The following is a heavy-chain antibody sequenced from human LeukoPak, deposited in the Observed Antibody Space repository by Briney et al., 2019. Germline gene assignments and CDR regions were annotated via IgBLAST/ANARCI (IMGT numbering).Heavy chain of an antibody. V-gene: IGHV4-34*01. CDR1: GGSFSGYY. J-gene: IGHJ6*04. D-gene: IGHD3-9*01. Sequence: PSEPLSLTCGVYGGSFSGYYWSWIRQPPGKGLEWIGEINHSGSTNYNPSLKSRVTISVDTSKNQFSLKLSSVTAADTAVYYCARGLRYFDWFYYYGMDVWGKGTTVTVSS. CDR2: INHSGST. CDR3: ARGLRYFDWFYYYGMDV.